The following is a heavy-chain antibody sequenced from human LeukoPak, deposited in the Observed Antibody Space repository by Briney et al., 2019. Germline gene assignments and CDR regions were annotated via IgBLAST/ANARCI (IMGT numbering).Heavy chain of an antibody. CDR3: TSPLAADY. Sequence: GGSLRLSCAASGFTVSSNYMSWVRQAPGKGLEWVSVIYSDDSTYYADSVRGRFTISRDNAKNTLYLQMNSLRAEDTAVYYCTSPLAADYWGQGTLVTVSS. J-gene: IGHJ4*02. V-gene: IGHV3-53*01. CDR2: IYSDDST. CDR1: GFTVSSNY.